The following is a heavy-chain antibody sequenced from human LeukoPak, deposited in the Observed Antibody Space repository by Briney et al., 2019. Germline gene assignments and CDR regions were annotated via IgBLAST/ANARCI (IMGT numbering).Heavy chain of an antibody. D-gene: IGHD3-16*02. CDR2: IYPGDSDT. CDR1: GYSFTSYW. CDR3: ARLMITFGGVIVNPIDY. J-gene: IGHJ4*02. Sequence: GESLKISCKGSGYSFTSYWIGWVRQIPGKGLEWMGIIYPGDSDTRYSPSFQGQVTISADKSISTAYLQWSSLKASDTAMYYCARLMITFGGVIVNPIDYWGQGTLVTVSS. V-gene: IGHV5-51*01.